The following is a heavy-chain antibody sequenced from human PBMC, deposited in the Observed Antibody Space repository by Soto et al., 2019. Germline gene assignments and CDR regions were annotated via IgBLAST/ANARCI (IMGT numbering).Heavy chain of an antibody. V-gene: IGHV4-59*01. CDR2: IYYSGST. Sequence: SETLSLTCTVSGGSISSYYWSWIRQPPGKGLEWIGYIYYSGSTNYNPSLKSRVTISVDTSKNQFSLKLSSVTAADTAVYYCARVRYDILTGFDYWGQGTLVTVS. D-gene: IGHD3-9*01. CDR3: ARVRYDILTGFDY. CDR1: GGSISSYY. J-gene: IGHJ4*02.